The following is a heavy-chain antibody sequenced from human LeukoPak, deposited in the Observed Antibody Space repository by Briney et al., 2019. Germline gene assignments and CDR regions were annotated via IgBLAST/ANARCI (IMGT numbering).Heavy chain of an antibody. D-gene: IGHD7-27*01. Sequence: GGSLRLSCAASGFTFSSSTMHWVRQAPGKGLEWVAIISNDGTNKYYAGSVKGRFTISRDNSKSTLYLQMNSLKPEDTAVYYCARDSSWDWGQGTLVTVSS. CDR3: ARDSSWD. CDR1: GFTFSSST. V-gene: IGHV3-30-3*01. CDR2: ISNDGTNK. J-gene: IGHJ4*02.